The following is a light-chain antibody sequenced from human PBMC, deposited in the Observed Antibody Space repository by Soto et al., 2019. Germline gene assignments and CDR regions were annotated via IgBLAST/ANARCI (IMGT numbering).Light chain of an antibody. J-gene: IGKJ4*01. CDR3: HQYYSSIT. Sequence: EIVLTQSPGTQSLSPGERATLSCRASQDVDSNFLAWYQQRPGQAPRLLIYGSSRRATGIPDRFSGSGSGTDFTLTISRVGPEDIAVYFCHQYYSSITFGGGTKVEVK. V-gene: IGKV3-20*01. CDR1: QDVDSNF. CDR2: GSS.